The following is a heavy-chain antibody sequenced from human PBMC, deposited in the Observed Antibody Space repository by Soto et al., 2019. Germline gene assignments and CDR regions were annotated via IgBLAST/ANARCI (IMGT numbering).Heavy chain of an antibody. J-gene: IGHJ4*02. CDR2: MNTNSGNT. V-gene: IGHV1-8*01. CDR3: ARSPRNWGFDY. CDR1: GYMFTSYD. Sequence: QVQLVQSGAEVKKPGASVKVSCKASGYMFTSYDINWVRQATGQGFEWMGWMNTNSGNTGYAQKFQGRVTMTRNTSITTAYMELNSLRSEDTAVDYCARSPRNWGFDYWGQGTLVTVSA. D-gene: IGHD7-27*01.